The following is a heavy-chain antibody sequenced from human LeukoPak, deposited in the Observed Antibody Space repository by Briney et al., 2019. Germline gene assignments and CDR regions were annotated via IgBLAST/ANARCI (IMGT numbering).Heavy chain of an antibody. CDR2: ISYDGSNK. J-gene: IGHJ4*02. V-gene: IGHV3-30*18. D-gene: IGHD2-15*01. CDR3: AKDGGSYCSGGSCYSFDY. Sequence: PGGSLRLSCAASGFTFSSYGMHWVRQAPGKGLEWVAVISYDGSNKYYADSVKGRFTISRDNSKNTLYLQMNSLGAEDTAVYYCAKDGGSYCSGGSCYSFDYWGQGTLVTVSS. CDR1: GFTFSSYG.